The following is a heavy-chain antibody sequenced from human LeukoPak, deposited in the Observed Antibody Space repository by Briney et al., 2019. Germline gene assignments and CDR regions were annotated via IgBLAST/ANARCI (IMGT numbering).Heavy chain of an antibody. CDR2: IYYSGTT. Sequence: SETLSLTCTVSGDSISNTTYYWGWIRQPPGKALEWIGIIYYSGTTYYNPSLKGRVTISLDTSKNQFSLRLSSVAAADTAVYYCARRRVGTTPLDGWGQGTLVTVSS. CDR1: GDSISNTTYY. J-gene: IGHJ4*02. CDR3: ARRRVGTTPLDG. D-gene: IGHD1-26*01. V-gene: IGHV4-39*01.